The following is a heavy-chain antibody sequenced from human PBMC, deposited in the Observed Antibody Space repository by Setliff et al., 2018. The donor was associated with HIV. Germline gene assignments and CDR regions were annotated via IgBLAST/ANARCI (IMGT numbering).Heavy chain of an antibody. D-gene: IGHD3-9*01. CDR1: GFTFSSYG. J-gene: IGHJ3*02. CDR3: AKGGRVYDILTGSTWAPDAFDI. Sequence: GESLKISCAASGFTFSSYGMHWVRQAPGKGLEWVAVIWYDGSNKCYADSVKGRFTISRDNSKNTLYLQMNSLRAEDTAVYYCAKGGRVYDILTGSTWAPDAFDIWGQGTMVTVS. CDR2: IWYDGSNK. V-gene: IGHV3-30*02.